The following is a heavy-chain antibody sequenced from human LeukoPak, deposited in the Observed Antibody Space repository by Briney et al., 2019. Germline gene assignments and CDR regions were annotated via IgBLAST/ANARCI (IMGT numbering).Heavy chain of an antibody. CDR1: GFTFSSYS. CDR2: ISRSSSTI. Sequence: GGSLRLSCAASGFTFSSYSMNWVRQAPGKGRAWVSYISRSSSTIYYADSVKGRFTISRDNAKNSLYLQMNSRRAEDTAVYYCARALRYFDWLSTSPEYNWFDPWGQGTLVTVSS. CDR3: ARALRYFDWLSTSPEYNWFDP. J-gene: IGHJ5*02. V-gene: IGHV3-48*01. D-gene: IGHD3-9*01.